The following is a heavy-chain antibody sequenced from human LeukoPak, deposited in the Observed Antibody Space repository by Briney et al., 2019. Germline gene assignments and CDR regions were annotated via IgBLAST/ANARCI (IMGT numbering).Heavy chain of an antibody. CDR2: IIPIFGTA. CDR3: ARDITGLGSGSYALDY. J-gene: IGHJ4*02. V-gene: IGHV1-69*13. CDR1: GGTFSTYA. D-gene: IGHD3-10*01. Sequence: ASVKVSCKASGGTFSTYAIIWVRQAPGQGLEWMGGIIPIFGTANYAQKFQGRVTITADESTSTAYMELSSLRSEDTAVYYCARDITGLGSGSYALDYWGQGTLVTVSS.